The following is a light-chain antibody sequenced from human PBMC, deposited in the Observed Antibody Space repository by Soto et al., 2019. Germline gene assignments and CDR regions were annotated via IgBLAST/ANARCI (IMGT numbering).Light chain of an antibody. Sequence: TNCPVTLSVSPGERATLSCRASQSVSSNLAWYQQKPGQAPRLLIYGASTRATGIPARFSGSGSGTEFTLTISILQSEDFAVYDCQQYNNGTPITFGQVTRMEI. V-gene: IGKV3-15*01. CDR1: QSVSSN. CDR2: GAS. CDR3: QQYNNGTPIT. J-gene: IGKJ5*01.